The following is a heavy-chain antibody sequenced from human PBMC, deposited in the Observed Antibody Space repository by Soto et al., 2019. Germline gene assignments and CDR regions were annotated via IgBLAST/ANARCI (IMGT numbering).Heavy chain of an antibody. CDR3: AKRALGAHDY. V-gene: IGHV3-23*01. CDR2: IVDSGSST. CDR1: GFTLSSHA. J-gene: IGHJ4*02. Sequence: EAQLLESGGGLVQPGGSLRLSCAASGFTLSSHAMSWVRQAPGKGLEWVSGIVDSGSSTYYADSVKGRFTISSDNSKNTLYLQMNSLRADDTAIYYCAKRALGAHDYWGQGTLVTVSS. D-gene: IGHD1-26*01.